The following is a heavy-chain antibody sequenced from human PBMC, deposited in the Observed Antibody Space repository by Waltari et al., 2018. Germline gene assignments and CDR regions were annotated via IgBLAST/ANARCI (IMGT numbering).Heavy chain of an antibody. CDR2: IYYSGST. V-gene: IGHV4-59*01. D-gene: IGHD3-22*01. CDR1: GGSISSYY. CDR3: ARDRAEYDSRKGYYSYMDV. Sequence: QVQLQESGSGLVKPSETLSLTCTVSGGSISSYYWSWIRQPPGKGLEWIGYIYYSGSTNYNPSLKNRVTIAVDTSKNQFSLKLSSVTAADTAVYHCARDRAEYDSRKGYYSYMDVWGKGTTVTVSS. J-gene: IGHJ6*03.